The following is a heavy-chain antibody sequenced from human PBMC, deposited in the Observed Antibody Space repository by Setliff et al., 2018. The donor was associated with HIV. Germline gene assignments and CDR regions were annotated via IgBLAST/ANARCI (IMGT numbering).Heavy chain of an antibody. Sequence: SVKVSCKASGGTFSSYAISWVRQAPGQGLEWMGGIIPIFGTTNYAQKFQGRVTITADEWTSTAYMELSSLRSEDTAIYYCARSLREYSYGSPDYWGPGTLVTVSS. J-gene: IGHJ4*02. CDR2: IIPIFGTT. V-gene: IGHV1-69*13. CDR1: GGTFSSYA. D-gene: IGHD5-18*01. CDR3: ARSLREYSYGSPDY.